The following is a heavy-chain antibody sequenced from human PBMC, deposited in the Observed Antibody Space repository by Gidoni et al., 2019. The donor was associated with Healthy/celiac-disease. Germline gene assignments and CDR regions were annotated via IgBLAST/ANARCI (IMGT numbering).Heavy chain of an antibody. CDR3: ARDRVRADY. CDR2: IGYDGRNK. V-gene: IGHV3-33*01. Sequence: QVQLVESGGGVVQPGRSLRLSCAASGFTFSSYGMHWVRQAPGKGLEWVAVIGYDGRNKYYADSVKGRFTISRDNSKNTLYLQMNSLRAEDTAVYYCARDRVRADYWGQGTLVTVSS. CDR1: GFTFSSYG. D-gene: IGHD1-1*01. J-gene: IGHJ4*02.